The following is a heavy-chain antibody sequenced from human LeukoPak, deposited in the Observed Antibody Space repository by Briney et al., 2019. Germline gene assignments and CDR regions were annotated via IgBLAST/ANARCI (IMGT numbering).Heavy chain of an antibody. CDR3: AKEVRGDAFDI. Sequence: GGSLRLSCAASGFTFNRYNMHWVRQAPGKGLEWVAVISYDGSNKDYADSVKGRFTISRDNTKNTLFLQMNSLRAEDTAVYYCAKEVRGDAFDIWGQGTMVTVSS. J-gene: IGHJ3*02. D-gene: IGHD3-16*01. CDR1: GFTFNRYN. V-gene: IGHV3-30*18. CDR2: ISYDGSNK.